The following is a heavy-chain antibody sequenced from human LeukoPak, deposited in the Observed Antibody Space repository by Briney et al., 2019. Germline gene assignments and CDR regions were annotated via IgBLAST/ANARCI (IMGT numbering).Heavy chain of an antibody. CDR3: AKGPVLTFDI. V-gene: IGHV3-23*01. D-gene: IGHD4/OR15-4a*01. J-gene: IGHJ3*02. CDR2: ISGSGGST. CDR1: GFTFSNYA. Sequence: HPGGSLRLSCTASGFTFSNYAMNWVRQAPGKGLEWVSGISGSGGSTYYADSVKGRFTISRDNSKKTLYLQMNSLRAEDTAVYYCAKGPVLTFDIWGQGTMVTVSS.